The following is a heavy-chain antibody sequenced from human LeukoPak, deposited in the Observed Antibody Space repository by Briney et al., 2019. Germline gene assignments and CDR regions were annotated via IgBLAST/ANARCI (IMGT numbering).Heavy chain of an antibody. CDR1: GFTFSASA. CDR3: VRDLT. D-gene: IGHD4/OR15-4a*01. Sequence: GGSLRLSCSASGFTFSASAMHWVRQAPGKGPQFVSAITNDGRSTYYADSVKGRFTISRDNSENTLYLQMSSPRPEDTAVYYCVRDLTWGQGTLVTVSS. J-gene: IGHJ4*02. V-gene: IGHV3-64D*06. CDR2: ITNDGRST.